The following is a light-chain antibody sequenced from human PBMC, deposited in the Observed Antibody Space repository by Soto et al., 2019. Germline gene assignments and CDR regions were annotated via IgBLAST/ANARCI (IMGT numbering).Light chain of an antibody. CDR1: QSVSSSY. CDR2: GAS. J-gene: IGKJ2*01. CDR3: QQYGSSPNT. V-gene: IGKV3-20*01. Sequence: EIVLTQSPGTLSLSPGKRATLSCRASQSVSSSYLAWYQQKPGQAPRLLIYGASSRATGIPDRFSGSGSGTDCTLTISRLEPEDVAVYYCQQYGSSPNTFGQGTKLEIK.